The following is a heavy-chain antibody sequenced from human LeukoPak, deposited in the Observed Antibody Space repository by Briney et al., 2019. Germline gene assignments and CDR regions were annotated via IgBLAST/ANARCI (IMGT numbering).Heavy chain of an antibody. J-gene: IGHJ6*02. CDR3: ARARLYYDSSGYFFRYYGMDV. CDR2: IYHSGST. D-gene: IGHD3-22*01. Sequence: SETLSLTCAVYGGSFSGYYWSWIRQPPGKGLEWIGYIYHSGSTYYNPSLKSRVTISVDRSKNQFSLKLSSVTAADTAVYYCARARLYYDSSGYFFRYYGMDVWGQGTTVTVSS. CDR1: GGSFSGYY. V-gene: IGHV4-30-2*01.